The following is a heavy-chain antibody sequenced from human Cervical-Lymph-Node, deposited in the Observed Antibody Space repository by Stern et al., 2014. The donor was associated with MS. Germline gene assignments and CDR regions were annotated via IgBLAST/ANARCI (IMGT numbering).Heavy chain of an antibody. J-gene: IGHJ4*02. D-gene: IGHD2-8*02. CDR2: IYPGDADT. V-gene: IGHV5-51*01. CDR3: ATSTGYFLLEYYFDY. CDR1: GYSFTSSW. Sequence: QLVQSGAEVKKPGESLKISCQGSGYSFTSSWIGWVRQMPGKGLEWMGIIYPGDADTGYNPSFQGQVTISADKSVSTAYLQWSSLKASDTAMYYCATSTGYFLLEYYFDYWGQGTLVTVSS.